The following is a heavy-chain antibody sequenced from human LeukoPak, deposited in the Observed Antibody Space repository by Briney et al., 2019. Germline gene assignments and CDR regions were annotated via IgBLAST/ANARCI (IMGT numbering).Heavy chain of an antibody. D-gene: IGHD3-3*01. CDR1: GNTSSNYV. Sequence: SVKVSCKASGNTSSNYVFSWLRQAPGQGLEWMGRIIPFFDVTNYAQKFQGRVTITADESTSTAYMELSSVTAADTAVYYCARDLGGDYDFWSGYYSWGQGTLVTVSS. J-gene: IGHJ4*02. CDR2: IIPFFDVT. CDR3: ARDLGGDYDFWSGYYS. V-gene: IGHV1-69*13.